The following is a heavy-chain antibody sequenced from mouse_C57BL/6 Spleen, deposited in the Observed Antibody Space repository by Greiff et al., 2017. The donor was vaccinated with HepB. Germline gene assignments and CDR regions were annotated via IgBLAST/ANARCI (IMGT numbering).Heavy chain of an antibody. V-gene: IGHV1-53*01. D-gene: IGHD1-2*01. CDR3: AREGTADWYFDV. Sequence: QVQLQQPGTELVKPGASVKLSCKASGYTFTSYWMHWVKQRPGQGLEWIGNINPSNGGTNYNEKFKSKATLTVDKSSSTAYMQLRSRTSEDSAVYYCAREGTADWYFDVWGTGTTVTVSS. CDR2: INPSNGGT. CDR1: GYTFTSYW. J-gene: IGHJ1*03.